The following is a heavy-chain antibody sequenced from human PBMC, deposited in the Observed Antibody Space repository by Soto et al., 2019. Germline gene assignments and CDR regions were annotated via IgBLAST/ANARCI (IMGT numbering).Heavy chain of an antibody. D-gene: IGHD2-2*01. CDR1: GYTFTGHY. Sequence: DSVQVSCKASGYTFTGHYMHWVRQAPGQGLEWMGWINPNSGGTNYAQKFQGWVTMTRDTSISTAYMELSRLRSDDTAVYYCARGIGVVPAAIVLWFDPWGQGNLVTVYS. V-gene: IGHV1-2*04. CDR2: INPNSGGT. CDR3: ARGIGVVPAAIVLWFDP. J-gene: IGHJ5*02.